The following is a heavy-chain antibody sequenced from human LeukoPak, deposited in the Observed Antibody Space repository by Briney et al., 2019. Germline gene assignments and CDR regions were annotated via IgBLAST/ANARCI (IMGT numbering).Heavy chain of an antibody. CDR2: ISSSSSTI. V-gene: IGHV3-48*01. CDR1: GFAFSTYS. J-gene: IGHJ4*02. CDR3: ATQTVAGGY. D-gene: IGHD1-14*01. Sequence: GGSLRLSCPASGFAFSTYSMNSARQSPGEGLEWLSYISSSSSTIYYADSVKGRFTISRDNAKNSLYLQMNSLRAEDTAVYYCATQTVAGGYWGQGTLVTVSS.